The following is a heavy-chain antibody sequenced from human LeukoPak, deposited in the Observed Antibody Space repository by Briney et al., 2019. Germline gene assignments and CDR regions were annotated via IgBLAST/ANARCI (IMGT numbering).Heavy chain of an antibody. Sequence: SVKVSCKASGGTFSSYAISWVRQAPGQGLEWMGGIIPIFGTANYAQKFQGRVTITADESTSTAYMELSSLRSEDTAVYYCASRPERYYDSSGYFNWGQGTLVTVSS. CDR2: IIPIFGTA. D-gene: IGHD3-22*01. CDR1: GGTFSSYA. CDR3: ASRPERYYDSSGYFN. V-gene: IGHV1-69*01. J-gene: IGHJ4*02.